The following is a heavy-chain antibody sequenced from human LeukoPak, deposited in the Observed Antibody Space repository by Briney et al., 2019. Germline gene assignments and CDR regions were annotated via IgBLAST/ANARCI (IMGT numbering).Heavy chain of an antibody. D-gene: IGHD2-2*01. Sequence: LSLTCAVSGGSISSGGYSWSWVRQAPGKGLEWVANIKQDGSEKYYVDSVKGRFTISRDNAKNSLYLQMNSLRAEDTAVYYCARAPTVSVGYCSSVSCQADYWGQGTLVTVSS. CDR1: GGSISSGGYS. V-gene: IGHV3-7*01. CDR3: ARAPTVSVGYCSSVSCQADY. CDR2: IKQDGSEK. J-gene: IGHJ4*02.